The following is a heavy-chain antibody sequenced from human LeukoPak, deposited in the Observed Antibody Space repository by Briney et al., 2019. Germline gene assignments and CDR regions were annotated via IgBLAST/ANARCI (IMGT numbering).Heavy chain of an antibody. V-gene: IGHV1-18*01. D-gene: IGHD2-2*01. CDR3: ARCSSTSCYFGWFDP. CDR1: GYTFTSYG. J-gene: IGHJ5*02. CDR2: ISAYNGNT. Sequence: ASVKVSCKASGYTFTSYGISWVRQAPGQGLEWMGWISAYNGNTNYAQKLQDRVTMTTDTSTSTAYMELRSLRSDDTAVCYCARCSSTSCYFGWFDPWGQGSLVTVSS.